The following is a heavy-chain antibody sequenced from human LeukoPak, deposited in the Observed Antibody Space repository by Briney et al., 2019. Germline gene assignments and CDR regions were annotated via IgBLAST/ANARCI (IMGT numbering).Heavy chain of an antibody. CDR1: GYTLTSYA. CDR2: INTNTGNP. CDR3: ARGVRVIDY. D-gene: IGHD1-1*01. V-gene: IGHV7-4-1*02. J-gene: IGHJ4*02. Sequence: GASVKVSCKASGYTLTSYAMNWVRQAPGQGLEWMGWINTNTGNPTYAQGFTGRFVFSLDTSVSTAYLQISRLKAEDTALYYCARGVRVIDYWGQGTLVTVSS.